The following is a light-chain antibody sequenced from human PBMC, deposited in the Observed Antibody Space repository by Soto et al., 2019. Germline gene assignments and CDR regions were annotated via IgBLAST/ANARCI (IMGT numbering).Light chain of an antibody. CDR2: DAS. V-gene: IGKV3-11*01. Sequence: EIVLTQSPATLSLSRGERATLSCRASQSVSSYLAWYQQKPGQAPRLLIYDASNRATGIPARFSGSGSGTDFTLAISSLEPEDFAVYYCQQRSNWPGLTFGGGTK. CDR3: QQRSNWPGLT. CDR1: QSVSSY. J-gene: IGKJ4*01.